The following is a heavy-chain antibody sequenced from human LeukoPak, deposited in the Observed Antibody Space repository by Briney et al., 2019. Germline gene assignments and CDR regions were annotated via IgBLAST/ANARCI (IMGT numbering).Heavy chain of an antibody. CDR2: ISASGSNT. CDR1: GFTFSSYG. J-gene: IGHJ4*02. V-gene: IGHV3-23*01. CDR3: AKGASGSHYYSFDY. D-gene: IGHD1-26*01. Sequence: GGPLRLSCAASGFTFSSYGMSWVRQAPGEGLKWVSIISASGSNTIYADSVKGRFTISRDNSKNTLYLQMNSLRAEDTAVYYCAKGASGSHYYSFDYWGQGTLVTVSS.